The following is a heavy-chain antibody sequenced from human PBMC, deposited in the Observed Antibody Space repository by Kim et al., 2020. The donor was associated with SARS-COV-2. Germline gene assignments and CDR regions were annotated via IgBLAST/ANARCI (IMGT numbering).Heavy chain of an antibody. CDR1: GFTFSSYG. V-gene: IGHV3-33*08. CDR3: ARDGAGYYDSSGSLDY. Sequence: GGSLRLSCAASGFTFSSYGMHWVRQAPGTGLEWVAVIWYDGSNKYYADSVKGRFTISRDNSKNTLYLQMNSLRAEDTAVYYCARDGAGYYDSSGSLDYWGQGTLVTVSS. J-gene: IGHJ4*02. CDR2: IWYDGSNK. D-gene: IGHD3-22*01.